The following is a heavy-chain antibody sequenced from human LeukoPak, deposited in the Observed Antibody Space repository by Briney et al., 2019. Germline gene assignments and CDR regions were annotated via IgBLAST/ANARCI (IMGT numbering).Heavy chain of an antibody. D-gene: IGHD1-1*01. CDR2: IWYDGSNK. V-gene: IGHV3-33*01. Sequence: GRSLRLSCAASGFTFSSYGMHWVRQAPGKGLEWVADIWYDGSNKYYADSVKGRFTISRDNSKNTLYLQMNSLRAEDTAVYYCARADAATGTLVDYWGQGTLVTVSS. CDR3: ARADAATGTLVDY. J-gene: IGHJ4*02. CDR1: GFTFSSYG.